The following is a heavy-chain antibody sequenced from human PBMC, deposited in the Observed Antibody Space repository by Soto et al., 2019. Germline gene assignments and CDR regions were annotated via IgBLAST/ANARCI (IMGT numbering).Heavy chain of an antibody. V-gene: IGHV1-18*01. Sequence: GASVKVSCKASGYTFTKYGISWVRQAPGQGLEWMGWISGYNGNTNYAQKYQGRITMTIDTSTTTAYMELGSLTSDDTAVYYCAKNGRLPYYYYGMGVWARGNTVTVSS. J-gene: IGHJ6*02. CDR2: ISGYNGNT. D-gene: IGHD6-25*01. CDR3: AKNGRLPYYYYGMGV. CDR1: GYTFTKYG.